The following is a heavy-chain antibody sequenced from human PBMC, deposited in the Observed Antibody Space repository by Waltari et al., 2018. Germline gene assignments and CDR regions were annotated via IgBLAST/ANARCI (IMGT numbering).Heavy chain of an antibody. D-gene: IGHD3-22*01. J-gene: IGHJ3*02. Sequence: QVQLVQSGAEVKKPGSSVKVSCKASGGTFSSYAISWVRQAPGQGLEWMGGIIPIVGRANYEQEFQGRVTITADESTITAYMEMSSLRSEDTAVYYCARYRGESTMIVVVVDAFDIWGQGTMVTVSS. CDR2: IIPIVGRA. CDR1: GGTFSSYA. CDR3: ARYRGESTMIVVVVDAFDI. V-gene: IGHV1-69*13.